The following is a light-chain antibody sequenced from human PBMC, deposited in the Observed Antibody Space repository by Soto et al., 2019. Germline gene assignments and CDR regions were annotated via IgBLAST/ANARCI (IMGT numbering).Light chain of an antibody. Sequence: QSVVTQPPPLAGGPGQSVALSSPGNPSYIGAYNRVSWYQQPPGTAPKLMIYDVNNRPSGVPDRFSGSKSGNTASLTISGLQADDEADYYCSSFTSSNTYVFGTGTKVTVL. CDR1: PSYIGAYNR. J-gene: IGLJ1*01. V-gene: IGLV2-18*02. CDR3: SSFTSSNTYV. CDR2: DVN.